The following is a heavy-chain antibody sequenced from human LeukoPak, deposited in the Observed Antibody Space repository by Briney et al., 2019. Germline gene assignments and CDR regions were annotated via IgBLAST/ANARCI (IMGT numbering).Heavy chain of an antibody. CDR2: IYHSGST. D-gene: IGHD3-9*01. Sequence: PSQTLSLTCAVSGGSISSGGYSWSWIRQPPGKGLEWIGYIYHSGSTYYNPSLKSRVTISVDRSKNQFSLKLSSVIAADTAVYYCARGGRYYDILTGSFGFDPWGQGTLVTVSS. V-gene: IGHV4-30-2*01. CDR3: ARGGRYYDILTGSFGFDP. CDR1: GGSISSGGYS. J-gene: IGHJ5*02.